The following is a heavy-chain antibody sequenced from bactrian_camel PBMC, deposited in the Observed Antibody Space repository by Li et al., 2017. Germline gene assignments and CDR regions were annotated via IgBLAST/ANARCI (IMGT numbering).Heavy chain of an antibody. CDR1: GHSRGSNC. CDR2: IRRSGGET. J-gene: IGHJ4*01. Sequence: HVQLVESGGGSVQTGGSLRLSCVVSGHSRGSNCVGWYRLPPGRAPAEREGIAAIRRSGGETWYAGSVKGRFTISQDSARNTVYLQMNSLKPEDTALYYCVLGTKGLCRFAYWGQGTQVTVS. D-gene: IGHD1*01. V-gene: IGHV3S55*01. CDR3: VLGTKGLCRFAY.